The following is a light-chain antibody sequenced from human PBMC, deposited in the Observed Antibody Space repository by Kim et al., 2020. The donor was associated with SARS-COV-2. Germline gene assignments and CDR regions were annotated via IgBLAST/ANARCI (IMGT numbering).Light chain of an antibody. V-gene: IGLV3-1*01. CDR2: EDS. Sequence: SYELTQPPSLSVSPGQTANITCFGDKLGERYAFWYQQRPGQSPVLVIYEDSKRPSGILDRFSGFKSGNTATLTISGTQSLDEADYYCQAWGINSGLFGGG. CDR3: QAWGINSGL. J-gene: IGLJ2*01. CDR1: KLGERY.